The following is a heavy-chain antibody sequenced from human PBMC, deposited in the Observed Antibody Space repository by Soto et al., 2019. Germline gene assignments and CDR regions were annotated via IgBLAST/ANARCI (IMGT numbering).Heavy chain of an antibody. CDR1: GYTFTSYA. CDR3: ATIGDYYDSSGYYYGDY. J-gene: IGHJ4*02. Sequence: GASVKVSCKASGYTFTSYAMHWVRQAPGQRLEWMGWINAGNGNTKYSQKFQGRVTITRDTSASTAYMELSSLRSEDTAVYYCATIGDYYDSSGYYYGDYWGQGTLVTVYS. V-gene: IGHV1-3*01. CDR2: INAGNGNT. D-gene: IGHD3-22*01.